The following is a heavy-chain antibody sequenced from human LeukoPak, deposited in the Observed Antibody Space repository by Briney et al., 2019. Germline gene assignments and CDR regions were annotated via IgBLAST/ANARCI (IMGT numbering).Heavy chain of an antibody. V-gene: IGHV3-48*02. CDR2: ISSDSRTI. J-gene: IGHJ4*02. CDR3: ARYGSGTSYITNYFDY. CDR1: GFTFSSYS. D-gene: IGHD3-10*01. Sequence: GGSLRLSCAASGFTFSSYSMNWVRQAPGKGLEWVSYISSDSRTIYYADSVKGRFTISRDNAKNTLYLQMKSLRDEDTAVYYCARYGSGTSYITNYFDYWGQGTLVTVSS.